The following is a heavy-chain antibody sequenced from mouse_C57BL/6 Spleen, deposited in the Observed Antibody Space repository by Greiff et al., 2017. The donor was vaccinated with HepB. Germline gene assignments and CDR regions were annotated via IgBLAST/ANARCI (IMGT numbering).Heavy chain of an antibody. CDR2: ISSGGDYI. V-gene: IGHV5-9-1*02. J-gene: IGHJ2*01. D-gene: IGHD2-2*01. Sequence: EVKLVESGEGLVKPGGSLKLSCAASGFTFSSYAMSWVRQTPEKRLEWVAYISSGGDYIYYADTVKGRFTISRDNARNTLYLQMSSLKSEDTAMYYCTGVTTSYYFDYWGQGTTLTVSS. CDR1: GFTFSSYA. CDR3: TGVTTSYYFDY.